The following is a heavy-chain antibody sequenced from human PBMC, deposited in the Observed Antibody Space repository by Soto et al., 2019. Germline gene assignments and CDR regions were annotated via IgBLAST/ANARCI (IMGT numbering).Heavy chain of an antibody. Sequence: GGSLRLSCAASGFTFDTYWMTWVRQAPGKGLEWLANINQDGTKKNYVDSVKGRFTISRDNARNPLYLQMNSLSAEDTAMYYCTRDTLATFNWGQGTLVTVSS. V-gene: IGHV3-7*01. CDR3: TRDTLATFN. CDR2: INQDGTKK. CDR1: GFTFDTYW. J-gene: IGHJ4*02.